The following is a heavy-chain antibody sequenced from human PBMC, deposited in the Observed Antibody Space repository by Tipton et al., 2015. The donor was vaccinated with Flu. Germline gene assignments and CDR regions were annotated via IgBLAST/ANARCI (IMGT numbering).Heavy chain of an antibody. J-gene: IGHJ3*02. D-gene: IGHD3-22*01. CDR2: IHTSGST. CDR1: GGSISSGSYY. CDR3: ARGVIYYDSSGPITYAFDI. Sequence: TLSLTCTVSGGSISSGSYYWSWIRQPAGKGLEWIGRIHTSGSTNYNPSLKSRVPISVDTSKNQFSLKLSSVTAADTAVYYCARGVIYYDSSGPITYAFDIWGQGTLGTGSS. V-gene: IGHV4-61*02.